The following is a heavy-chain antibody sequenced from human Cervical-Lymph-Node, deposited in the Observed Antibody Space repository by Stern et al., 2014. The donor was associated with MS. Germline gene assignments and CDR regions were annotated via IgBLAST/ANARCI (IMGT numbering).Heavy chain of an antibody. J-gene: IGHJ4*02. V-gene: IGHV1-69*01. D-gene: IGHD1-26*01. CDR1: GGTFSSYA. Sequence: VQLLESGAEVKKPGSSVKVSCKASGGTFSSYAISWVRQAPGQGLEWMGGIRPIFGAATYAQNFQGRLAIAADEATSTACMELSRLRSEDTAVYYSASVRGWELPHPHFDYWGQGTLVTVSS. CDR2: IRPIFGAA. CDR3: ASVRGWELPHPHFDY.